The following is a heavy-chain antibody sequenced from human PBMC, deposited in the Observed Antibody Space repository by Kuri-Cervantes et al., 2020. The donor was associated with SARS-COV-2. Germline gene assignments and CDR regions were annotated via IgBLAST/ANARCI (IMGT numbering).Heavy chain of an antibody. J-gene: IGHJ4*02. CDR2: ISVSGGST. Sequence: GGSLRLSCAASGFTFGSYVMNWVRQAPGKGLGWVSTISVSGGSTYYADSVKGRFTISRDSSENTLYLQMNSLRAEDTAVYYCARAYCGGDCEFDYWGQGTLVTVSS. V-gene: IGHV3-23*01. D-gene: IGHD2-21*02. CDR1: GFTFGSYV. CDR3: ARAYCGGDCEFDY.